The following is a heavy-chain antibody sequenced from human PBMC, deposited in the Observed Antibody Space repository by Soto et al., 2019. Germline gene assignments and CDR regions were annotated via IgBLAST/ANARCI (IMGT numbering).Heavy chain of an antibody. D-gene: IGHD3-3*01. J-gene: IGHJ5*02. CDR2: IYYSGST. V-gene: IGHV4-31*03. CDR1: GGSISSGGYY. Sequence: SETLSLTCTVSGGSISSGGYYWSWIRQHPGKGLEWIGYIYYSGSTYYNPSLKSRVTISVDTSKNQFSLKLSSVTAADTAVYYCAREGDFWSGYRFDPWGQGTLVTVSS. CDR3: AREGDFWSGYRFDP.